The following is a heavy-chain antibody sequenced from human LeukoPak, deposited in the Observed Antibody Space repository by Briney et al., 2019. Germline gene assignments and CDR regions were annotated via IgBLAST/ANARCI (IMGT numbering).Heavy chain of an antibody. D-gene: IGHD2-2*03. CDR3: ARDFFGYCSSTSCYSFGY. J-gene: IGHJ4*02. Sequence: ASVKVSCKASGYTFTSYGISWVRQAPGQGLEWMGWISAYNGNTNYAQKLQGRVTMTTDISTSTAYMELRSLRSDDTAVYYCARDFFGYCSSTSCYSFGYWGQGTLVTVSS. CDR2: ISAYNGNT. CDR1: GYTFTSYG. V-gene: IGHV1-18*01.